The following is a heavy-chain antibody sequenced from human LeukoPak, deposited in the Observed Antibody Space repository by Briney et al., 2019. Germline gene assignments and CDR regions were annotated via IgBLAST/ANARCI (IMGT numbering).Heavy chain of an antibody. V-gene: IGHV3-21*01. J-gene: IGHJ5*02. CDR2: ISSSSSYI. CDR3: ARGGGYCSSTSCHDLAWWFDP. D-gene: IGHD2-2*01. CDR1: GFTFSSYS. Sequence: GGSLRLSCAASGFTFSSYSMNWVRQAPGKGLEWVSSISSSSSYIYYADSVKGRFTISRDNAKNSLYLQMNSLRAEDTAVYYCARGGGYCSSTSCHDLAWWFDPWGQGTLVTVSS.